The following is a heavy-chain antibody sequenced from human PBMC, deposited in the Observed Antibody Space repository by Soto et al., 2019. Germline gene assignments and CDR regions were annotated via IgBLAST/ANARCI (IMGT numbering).Heavy chain of an antibody. D-gene: IGHD2-2*01. CDR1: GFTFSNFC. V-gene: IGHV3-23*01. CDR3: AQGGQYKQQYQFDF. Sequence: GGSLRLSCEASGFTFSNFCISWVRQAPGKGLEWVSGLTGNCVTTYYADSVKGRFTISRENSKNTLSLQMNSLRVDDTAVYYCAQGGQYKQQYQFDFCGQGNLVTVSS. CDR2: LTGNCVTT. J-gene: IGHJ4*02.